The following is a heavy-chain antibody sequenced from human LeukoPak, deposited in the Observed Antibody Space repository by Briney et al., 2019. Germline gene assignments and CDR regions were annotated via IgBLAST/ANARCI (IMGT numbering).Heavy chain of an antibody. CDR1: GYSFTSYW. Sequence: GESLKISCKGSGYSFTSYWIGWVRQMPGKGLEWMGIIYPGDSDTRYSPSFQGQVTISADKSISTAYLQWSSLKASDTAMYYCARHRGSDFWSGYYRGYSDYWGQGTLVTVSS. D-gene: IGHD3-3*01. CDR3: ARHRGSDFWSGYYRGYSDY. CDR2: IYPGDSDT. J-gene: IGHJ4*02. V-gene: IGHV5-51*01.